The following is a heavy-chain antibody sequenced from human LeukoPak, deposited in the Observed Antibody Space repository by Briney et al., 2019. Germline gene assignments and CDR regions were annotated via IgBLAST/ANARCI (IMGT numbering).Heavy chain of an antibody. CDR1: GFTFSSYW. CDR3: ARENRSASCCFDY. V-gene: IGHV3-7*01. Sequence: GGSLRLSCAASGFTFSSYWMSWVRQAPGKGLEWVANIRQDGSEKYYVDSVKGQFTISRDNAKNSLYLQMASLRAEDTAVYYCARENRSASCCFDYWGQGTLVTVSS. J-gene: IGHJ4*02. D-gene: IGHD1-14*01. CDR2: IRQDGSEK.